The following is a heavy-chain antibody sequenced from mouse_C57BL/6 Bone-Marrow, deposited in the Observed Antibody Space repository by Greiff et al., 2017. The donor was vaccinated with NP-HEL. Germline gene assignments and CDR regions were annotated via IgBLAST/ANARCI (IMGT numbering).Heavy chain of an antibody. CDR2: IYWDDDK. V-gene: IGHV8-12*01. J-gene: IGHJ3*01. CDR3: ARSGYYDYGVAY. CDR1: GFSLSTSGMG. Sequence: QVTLKVSGPGILQSSQTLSLTCSFSGFSLSTSGMGVSWIRQPSGKGLEWLAHIYWDDDKRYTPSLKSRLTIPKATPRKQVFLKISSVDTAGTATYYCARSGYYDYGVAYWGQGTLVTVSA. D-gene: IGHD2-4*01.